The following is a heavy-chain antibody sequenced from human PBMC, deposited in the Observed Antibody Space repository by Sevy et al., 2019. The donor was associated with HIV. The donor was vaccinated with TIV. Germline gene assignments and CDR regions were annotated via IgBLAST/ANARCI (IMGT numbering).Heavy chain of an antibody. CDR3: ARDAQTWRGPWYGTSGADR. D-gene: IGHD1-1*01. J-gene: IGHJ5*02. V-gene: IGHV3-23*01. CDR2: ITPDDT. Sequence: GGSLRLSCTASGFTFSTYTLTWVRQAPGKGLEWVSSITPDDTHYADSVRGRFSVSRDNSKNTLYLRMDSLTVDDTAVYYCARDAQTWRGPWYGTSGADRWGQGTLVTVSS. CDR1: GFTFSTYT.